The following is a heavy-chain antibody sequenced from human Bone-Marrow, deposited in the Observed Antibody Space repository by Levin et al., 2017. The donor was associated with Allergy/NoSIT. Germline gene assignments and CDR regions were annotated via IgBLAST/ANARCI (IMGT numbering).Heavy chain of an antibody. CDR3: ARGAELDP. V-gene: IGHV3-48*01. CDR1: GFILSRDR. Sequence: SCAGSGFILSRDRINWVRQAPGKGLEWVSYISSGVNTIYYSDSVKGRFTVSRDNAKNSLYLQMNSLRAEDTAVYYCARGAELDPWGQGTLVTVSS. CDR2: ISSGVNTI. J-gene: IGHJ5*02.